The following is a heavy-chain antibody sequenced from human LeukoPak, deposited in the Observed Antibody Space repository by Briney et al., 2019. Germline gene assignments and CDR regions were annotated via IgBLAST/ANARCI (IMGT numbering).Heavy chain of an antibody. Sequence: ASVKVSCKASGYTFTSYDINWVRQATGQGLEWMGWMNPNSGNTGYAQKFQGRVTITRNTSISTAYMELSSLRSEDTAVYYCARQGDGSYYFDYWGQGTLVTVSS. CDR2: MNPNSGNT. CDR1: GYTFTSYD. D-gene: IGHD1-26*01. J-gene: IGHJ4*02. V-gene: IGHV1-8*03. CDR3: ARQGDGSYYFDY.